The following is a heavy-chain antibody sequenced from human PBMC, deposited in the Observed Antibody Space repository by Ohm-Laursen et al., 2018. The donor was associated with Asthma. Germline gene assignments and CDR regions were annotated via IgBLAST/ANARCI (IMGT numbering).Heavy chain of an antibody. CDR1: SGSIGSDDYY. Sequence: TLSLTCTASSGSIGSDDYYWSWIRQHPGKGLEWIGYIYYSGITYSNPSLRSRVTISVDTSKNQFSLKLTSVTAADTAVYYCARGSFYYESTGYYFFDHWGQGALVTVSS. CDR3: ARGSFYYESTGYYFFDH. V-gene: IGHV4-31*03. D-gene: IGHD3-22*01. J-gene: IGHJ4*02. CDR2: IYYSGIT.